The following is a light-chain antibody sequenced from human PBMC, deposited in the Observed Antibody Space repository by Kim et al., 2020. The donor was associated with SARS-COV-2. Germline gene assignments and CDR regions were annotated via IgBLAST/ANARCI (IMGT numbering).Light chain of an antibody. CDR3: QQYGSSPRT. J-gene: IGKJ1*01. CDR1: QSVSSSY. CDR2: GAS. V-gene: IGKV3-20*01. Sequence: SPGERATRSCRASQSVSSSYLAWYQQKPGQAPRLLIYGASSRATGIPDRFSGSGSGTDFTLTISRLETEDFAVYYCQQYGSSPRTFGQGTKVEIK.